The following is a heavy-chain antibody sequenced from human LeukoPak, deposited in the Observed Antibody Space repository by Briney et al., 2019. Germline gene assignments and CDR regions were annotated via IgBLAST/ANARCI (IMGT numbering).Heavy chain of an antibody. CDR1: GYTFSSYT. V-gene: IGHV3-21*01. J-gene: IGHJ6*03. CDR2: ISSSSSYI. D-gene: IGHD1-26*01. Sequence: GGSLRLSCEASGYTFSSYTMKWVRQAPGKGLEWVSSISSSSSYIYYADSVKGRFTISRDNAKNSLFLQMNSLRAEDTAVYFCASATWDPNYYYYMDVWGKGTTVTISS. CDR3: ASATWDPNYYYYMDV.